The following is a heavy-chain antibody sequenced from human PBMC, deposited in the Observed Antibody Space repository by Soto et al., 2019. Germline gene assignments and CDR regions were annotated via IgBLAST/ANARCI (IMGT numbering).Heavy chain of an antibody. D-gene: IGHD2-2*01. V-gene: IGHV3-30-3*01. CDR1: GFTFSSYA. CDR2: ISYDGSNK. Sequence: QVQLVESGGGVVQPGRSLRLSCAASGFTFSSYAMHWVRQAPGKGLEWVAVISYDGSNKYYADSVKGRFTISRDNSKNTLYLQMNSLRAEDTAVYYCARGTAAFPYYYYCYGMDVWGQGTTVTVSS. J-gene: IGHJ6*02. CDR3: ARGTAAFPYYYYCYGMDV.